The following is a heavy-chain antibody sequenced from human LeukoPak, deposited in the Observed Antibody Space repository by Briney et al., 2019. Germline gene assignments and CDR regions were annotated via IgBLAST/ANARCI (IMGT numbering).Heavy chain of an antibody. D-gene: IGHD5-18*01. CDR1: GGSISSYY. V-gene: IGHV4-59*01. Sequence: SETLSLTCTVSGGSISSYYWSWIRQPPGKGLEWIGYIYYSGSTNYNPSLKSRVTISVDTSKNPFSLKLSSVTAADTAVYYCAGRYSYGSVAFDIWGQGTMVTVSS. CDR3: AGRYSYGSVAFDI. CDR2: IYYSGST. J-gene: IGHJ3*02.